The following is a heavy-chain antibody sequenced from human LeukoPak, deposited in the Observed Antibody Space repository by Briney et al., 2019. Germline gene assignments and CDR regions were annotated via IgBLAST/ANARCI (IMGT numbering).Heavy chain of an antibody. CDR3: VRLRRNSDRSGYYYFYNY. J-gene: IGHJ4*02. Sequence: GGSLRLSCAASGFTFSDYSINWVRQAPGKGLEGVSSINRTSTSIYYADAVKARFTISRYNAKNSLYAQMNTLSAADKARYYCVRLRRNSDRSGYYYFYNYWGQGIQVTVSS. CDR2: INRTSTSI. CDR1: GFTFSDYS. D-gene: IGHD3-22*01. V-gene: IGHV3-21*01.